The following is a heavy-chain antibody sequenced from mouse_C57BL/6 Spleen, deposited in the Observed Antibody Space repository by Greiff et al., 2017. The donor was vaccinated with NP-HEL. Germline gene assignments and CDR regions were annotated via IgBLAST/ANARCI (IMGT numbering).Heavy chain of an antibody. V-gene: IGHV6-3*01. CDR1: GFNFSNYW. Sequence: EVKLEESGGGLVQPGGSMKLSCVASGFNFSNYWMNWVRQSPEKGLEWVAQIRLKSDNYATHYAESVKGMFTISRDDSKSSVYLQMNNLRAEDTGIYYCITGSWFAYWGQGTLVTVSA. CDR2: IRLKSDNYAT. CDR3: ITGSWFAY. J-gene: IGHJ3*01. D-gene: IGHD4-1*01.